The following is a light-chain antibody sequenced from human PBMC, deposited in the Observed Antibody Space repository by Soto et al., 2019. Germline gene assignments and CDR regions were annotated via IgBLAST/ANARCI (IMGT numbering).Light chain of an antibody. J-gene: IGKJ5*01. CDR1: QTISNTY. CDR3: QQSSSSPIT. CDR2: AAS. V-gene: IGKV3-20*01. Sequence: EIVLTQSPGTLSLSPGERATLSCRASQTISNTYLAWYRQKPGQAPRLLMYAASSRANGVPDRVSGSGSGTDFTLTISRLEPEDFAVYYCQQSSSSPITFGQGTRLDIK.